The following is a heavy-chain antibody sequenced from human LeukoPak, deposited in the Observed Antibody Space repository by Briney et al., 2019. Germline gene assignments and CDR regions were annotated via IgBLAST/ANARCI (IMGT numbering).Heavy chain of an antibody. CDR1: GFTFSNYA. D-gene: IGHD6-6*01. V-gene: IGHV3-23*01. CDR2: ISDSGSST. J-gene: IGHJ5*01. Sequence: TGGSLRLSCAASGFTFSNYAMNWVRQAPGKGLEWVSVISDSGSSTYYADSVKGRITISRDNSKNTVYLQMNSLRAEDTAVYFCVKTFQYSSNWYDYWGQGTLVTVSS. CDR3: VKTFQYSSNWYDY.